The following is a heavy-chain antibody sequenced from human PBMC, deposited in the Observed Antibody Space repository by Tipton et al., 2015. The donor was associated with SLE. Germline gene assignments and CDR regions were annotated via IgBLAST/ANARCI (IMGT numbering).Heavy chain of an antibody. CDR1: GGSISSYY. V-gene: IGHV4-59*01. CDR2: IYYSGST. CDR3: ARDLLGDSSSWYYFDY. Sequence: TLSLTCTVSGGSISSYYWSWIRQPPGKGLEWIGYIYYSGSTNYNPSLKSRVTISVDTSKNQFSLKLSSVTAADTAVYYCARDLLGDSSSWYYFDYWGQGTLVTVSS. J-gene: IGHJ4*02. D-gene: IGHD6-6*01.